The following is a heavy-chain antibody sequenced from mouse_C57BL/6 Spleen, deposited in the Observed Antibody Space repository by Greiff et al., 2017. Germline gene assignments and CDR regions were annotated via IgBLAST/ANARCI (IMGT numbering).Heavy chain of an antibody. CDR3: ASPYYYGSTPYAMDY. CDR1: GFTFSSYG. CDR2: ISSGGSYT. V-gene: IGHV5-6*02. J-gene: IGHJ4*01. Sequence: DVMLVESGGDLVKPGGSLKLSCAASGFTFSSYGMSCVRQTPDKRLEWVATISSGGSYTYYPDSVKGRFTISRDNAKNTLYLQMSSLKSEDTAMYYCASPYYYGSTPYAMDYWGQGTSVTVSS. D-gene: IGHD1-1*01.